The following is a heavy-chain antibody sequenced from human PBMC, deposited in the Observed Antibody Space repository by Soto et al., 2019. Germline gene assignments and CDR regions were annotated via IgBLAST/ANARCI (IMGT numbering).Heavy chain of an antibody. Sequence: SETLSLTCTVSGGSISSGGYYWSWIRQHPGKGLEWIGYIYYSGSTYYNPSLKSRVTISVDTSKNQFSLKLSSVTAADTAVYYCARDLAAAGTGWFGPWGQGTLVTVSS. CDR2: IYYSGST. J-gene: IGHJ5*02. D-gene: IGHD6-13*01. CDR3: ARDLAAAGTGWFGP. V-gene: IGHV4-31*03. CDR1: GGSISSGGYY.